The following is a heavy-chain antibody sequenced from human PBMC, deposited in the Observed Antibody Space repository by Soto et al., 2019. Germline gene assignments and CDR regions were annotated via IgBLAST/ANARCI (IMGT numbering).Heavy chain of an antibody. J-gene: IGHJ4*02. CDR2: IRSKAYGGTT. CDR1: GFTFGDYA. CDR3: TRVFRGYDYYFDY. Sequence: GGSLRLSCTASGFTFGDYAMSWVRQAPGKGLEWVGFIRSKAYGGTTEYAASVKGRFTISRDDSKSIAYLQMNSLKTEDTAVYYCTRVFRGYDYYFDYWGQGTLVTVSS. D-gene: IGHD5-12*01. V-gene: IGHV3-49*04.